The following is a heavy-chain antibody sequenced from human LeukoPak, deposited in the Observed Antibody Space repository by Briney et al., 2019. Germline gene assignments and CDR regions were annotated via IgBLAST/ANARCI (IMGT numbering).Heavy chain of an antibody. J-gene: IGHJ3*02. CDR2: ISSIGGRT. CDR1: GSTFTSTG. CDR3: ARDSPYGGACDI. V-gene: IGHV3-64*01. D-gene: IGHD3-16*01. Sequence: PGRSRRPSSAAHGSTFTSTGTHWVRQAPGKGLGYVSAISSIGGRTYYASSVKGRFTISRDNSKNTLYLQMGSLRAEDMAVYYCARDSPYGGACDIWGQGTMVTVSS.